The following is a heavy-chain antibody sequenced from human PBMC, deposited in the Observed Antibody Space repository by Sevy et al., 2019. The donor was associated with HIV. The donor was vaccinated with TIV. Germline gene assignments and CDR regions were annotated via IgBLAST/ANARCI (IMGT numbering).Heavy chain of an antibody. CDR1: GGSISSYY. CDR2: IYYSGST. Sequence: SETLSLTCTVSGGSISSYYWSWIRQPPGKGLEWIGYIYYSGSTNYNPSLKSRVTISVDTSKNQFSLKLSSVTAADTAVYYCARFSVLGTQNFVYWGQGTLVTVSS. D-gene: IGHD3-10*01. V-gene: IGHV4-59*01. J-gene: IGHJ4*02. CDR3: ARFSVLGTQNFVY.